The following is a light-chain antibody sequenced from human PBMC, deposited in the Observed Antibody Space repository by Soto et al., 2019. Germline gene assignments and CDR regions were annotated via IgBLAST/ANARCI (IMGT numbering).Light chain of an antibody. CDR2: KAS. CDR1: QTINNW. V-gene: IGKV1-5*03. CDR3: QQYNSYSTRALT. J-gene: IGKJ2*01. Sequence: DLQMTQSPSTLSASVGDRVTITCRASQTINNWLAWYQQKPGKAPKLLIYKASSLESGVPSRFSGSGSGTEFTLTISSLKPDDCATYYCQQYNSYSTRALTFGQGTKLEIK.